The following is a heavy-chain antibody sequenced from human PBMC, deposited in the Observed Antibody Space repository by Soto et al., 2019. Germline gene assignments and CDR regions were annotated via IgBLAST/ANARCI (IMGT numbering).Heavy chain of an antibody. CDR2: SYYSGRT. CDR3: PSVIGRESEYYFVF. Sequence: PAETLSLTCTVSGVSISGGGYYWSWLRPHPGKGLVWVGNSYYSGRTYYNPSLKSRVILSVDTSKNHFSLTLRPVTAADSAMYYCPSVIGRESEYYFVFGGQGPLVTFSS. J-gene: IGHJ4*02. CDR1: GVSISGGGYY. D-gene: IGHD2-21*01. V-gene: IGHV4-31*02.